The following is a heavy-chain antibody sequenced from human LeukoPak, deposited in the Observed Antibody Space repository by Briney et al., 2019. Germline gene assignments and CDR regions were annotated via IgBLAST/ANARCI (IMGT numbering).Heavy chain of an antibody. CDR2: ISSSSGHI. CDR1: GFTFSSYN. D-gene: IGHD6-19*01. Sequence: PGGSLRLSCAASGFTFSSYNMNWVRQPPGPGLERVSSISSSSGHIHYADSVKGRFAISRDNANNSLYLQMNSLRDEDTAVYYCARDPGTVADPYFDYWGQGSLVTVSS. CDR3: ARDPGTVADPYFDY. V-gene: IGHV3-21*01. J-gene: IGHJ4*02.